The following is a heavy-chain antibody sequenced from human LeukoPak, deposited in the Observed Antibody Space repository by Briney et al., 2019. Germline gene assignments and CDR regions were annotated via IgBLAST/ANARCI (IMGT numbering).Heavy chain of an antibody. CDR2: IYPGDSDT. Sequence: GESLKISCKGSGYSFTRYWIGWVRQMPGKGLEWMGIIYPGDSDTRYSPSFQGQVSISVDKSISTAYLQWSSLKASDTAMYYCARAKIIAVAGRSTSNYYYMDVWGKGTTVTISS. V-gene: IGHV5-51*01. D-gene: IGHD6-19*01. J-gene: IGHJ6*03. CDR3: ARAKIIAVAGRSTSNYYYMDV. CDR1: GYSFTRYW.